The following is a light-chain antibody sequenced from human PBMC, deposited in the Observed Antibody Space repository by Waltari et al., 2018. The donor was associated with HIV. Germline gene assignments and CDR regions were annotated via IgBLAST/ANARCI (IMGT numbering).Light chain of an antibody. V-gene: IGLV1-40*01. CDR3: QSYDRSLSASVV. J-gene: IGLJ2*01. CDR2: GNK. Sequence: QSVLPQPPSVSGAPGQRVTISCTGGSSNIGADYDVPWYQQLPGTAPKLLSCGNKIPPSGRPARSSSSKSGTSASLAITGLQAEDEADYFCQSYDRSLSASVVFGGVTKLTVL. CDR1: SSNIGADYD.